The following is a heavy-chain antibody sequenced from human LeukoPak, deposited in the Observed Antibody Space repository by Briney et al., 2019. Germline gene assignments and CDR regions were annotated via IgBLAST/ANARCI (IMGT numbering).Heavy chain of an antibody. J-gene: IGHJ4*02. V-gene: IGHV1-24*01. CDR2: FDHGHGET. CDR1: GYTLTELS. CDR3: ATGGIWDLPNY. D-gene: IGHD1-26*01. Sequence: ASVTVSFKVSGYTLTELSMHWVRQAPGKGLEWMGGFDHGHGETIYAQNFQGRVTMTEETSTDTAYMELSSLRSEDTAVYFCATGGIWDLPNYWGQGTLVTVSA.